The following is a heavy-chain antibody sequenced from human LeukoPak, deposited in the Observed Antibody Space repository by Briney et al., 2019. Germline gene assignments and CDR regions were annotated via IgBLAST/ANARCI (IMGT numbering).Heavy chain of an antibody. CDR1: GYTFTGYY. CDR2: INPNSGGT. D-gene: IGHD3-9*01. Sequence: ASVKVSCKASGYTFTGYYMHWVRQAPGQGLEWMGWINPNSGGTNYAQKFQGRVTMTRDTSISTAYTELSRLRSDDTAVYYCARDLLGTRFPPAYMDVWGKGTTVTISS. CDR3: ARDLLGTRFPPAYMDV. J-gene: IGHJ6*04. V-gene: IGHV1-2*02.